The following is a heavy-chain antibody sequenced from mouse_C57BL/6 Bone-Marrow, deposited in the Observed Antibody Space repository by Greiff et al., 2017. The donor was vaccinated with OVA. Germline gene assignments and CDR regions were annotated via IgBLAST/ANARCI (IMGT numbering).Heavy chain of an antibody. CDR1: GFTFTDYY. J-gene: IGHJ3*01. CDR2: IRNKANGYTT. Sequence: EVKLMESGGGLVQPGGSLSLSCAASGFTFTDYYMSWVRQPPGKALEWLGFIRNKANGYTTEYSASVKGRFTISRDNSQSILYLQMHALRAEDSAAYYCARWYGNNGGCAYWGQGTLVTVSA. CDR3: ARWYGNNGGCAY. D-gene: IGHD2-10*02. V-gene: IGHV7-3*01.